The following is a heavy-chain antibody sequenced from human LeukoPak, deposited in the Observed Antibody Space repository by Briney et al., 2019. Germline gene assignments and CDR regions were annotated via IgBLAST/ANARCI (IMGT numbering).Heavy chain of an antibody. Sequence: SETLSLTCTVSNGSISSSTYYWGWIRQPPEKGLEWIGTIYYSGSTYYNPSLKSRVTISVDTSKNQFSLKLSSMTAADTAVYYCARHMGGGLDYWGQGTLVTVS. D-gene: IGHD3-10*01. V-gene: IGHV4-39*01. CDR3: ARHMGGGLDY. CDR2: IYYSGST. CDR1: NGSISSSTYY. J-gene: IGHJ4*02.